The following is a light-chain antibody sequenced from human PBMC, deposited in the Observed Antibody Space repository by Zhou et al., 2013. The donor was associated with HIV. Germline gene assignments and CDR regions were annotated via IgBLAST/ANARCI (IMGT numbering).Light chain of an antibody. CDR2: GTS. J-gene: IGKJ3*01. CDR1: QSVRSIY. Sequence: EIVLTQSPATLSLSPGERATLSCRASQSVRSIYLAWYQQKAGQAPRLLVFGTSSRAIGIPGRFSGSGSGTDFTLTISRLEPEDFAVYYCQQYSSSPFTFGPGTKVDVK. CDR3: QQYSSSPFT. V-gene: IGKV3-20*01.